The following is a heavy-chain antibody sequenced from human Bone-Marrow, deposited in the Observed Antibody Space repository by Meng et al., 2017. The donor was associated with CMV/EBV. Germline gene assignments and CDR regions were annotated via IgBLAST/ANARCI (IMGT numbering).Heavy chain of an antibody. CDR3: AKVYYDTIGFFNYFDS. CDR2: VSASGGNT. Sequence: SGFSFRTYAMGWVRRAPGKGLEWLSSVSASGGNTYYADSVKGRFTISRDNAKNTLYLQMNSLRAEDTAIYYCAKVYYDTIGFFNYFDSWGQGALVTVSS. V-gene: IGHV3-23*01. J-gene: IGHJ4*02. CDR1: GFSFRTYA. D-gene: IGHD3-22*01.